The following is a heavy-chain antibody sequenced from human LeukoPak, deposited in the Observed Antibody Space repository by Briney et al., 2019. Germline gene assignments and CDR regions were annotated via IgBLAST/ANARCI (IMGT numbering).Heavy chain of an antibody. CDR2: ISSSSSYI. Sequence: GGSLRLSCAASGFTFSSYSMNWVRQAPGKGLEWVSSISSSSSYIYYADSVKGRFTISRDNAKNSLYLQMNSLRAEDTAVYYCARAVGYSSGYDAFDIWGQGTMVTVSS. CDR3: ARAVGYSSGYDAFDI. J-gene: IGHJ3*02. CDR1: GFTFSSYS. D-gene: IGHD6-19*01. V-gene: IGHV3-21*01.